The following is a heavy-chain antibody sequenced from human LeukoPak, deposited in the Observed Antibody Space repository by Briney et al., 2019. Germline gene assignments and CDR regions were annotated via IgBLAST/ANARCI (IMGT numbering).Heavy chain of an antibody. CDR1: GGSISSYY. D-gene: IGHD3-3*01. CDR2: IYTSGST. Sequence: PSETLSLTCTVSGGSISSYYWSWIRQPPGKGLEWIGYIYTSGSTNYNPSLKSRLTISVDTSKNQFSLKLSSVTAADTAVYYCARLGYDFLSGYYYLLGYYYYYMDVWGKGTTVTVSS. J-gene: IGHJ6*03. CDR3: ARLGYDFLSGYYYLLGYYYYYMDV. V-gene: IGHV4-4*09.